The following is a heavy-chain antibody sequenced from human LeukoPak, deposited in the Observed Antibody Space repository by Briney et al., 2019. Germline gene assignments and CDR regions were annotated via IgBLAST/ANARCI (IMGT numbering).Heavy chain of an antibody. J-gene: IGHJ5*02. CDR3: ATDTESQAGFDP. V-gene: IGHV1-24*01. CDR2: FDPEDGET. CDR1: GYTLTELS. D-gene: IGHD2/OR15-2a*01. Sequence: APVKVSCKVSGYTLTELSMHWVRQAPGKGLEWMGGFDPEDGETIYAQKFQGRVTMTEDTSTDTAYMELSSLRSEETAVYYCATDTESQAGFDPWGQGTLVTVSS.